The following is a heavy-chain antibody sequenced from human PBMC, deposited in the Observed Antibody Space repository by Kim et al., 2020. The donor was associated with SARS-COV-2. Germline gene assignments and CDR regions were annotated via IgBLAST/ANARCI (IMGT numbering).Heavy chain of an antibody. CDR3: ARHSDMVRGANWVY. D-gene: IGHD3-10*01. Sequence: NPSLKSRVTISVDTSKNQFSLKLSSVTAADTAVYYCARHSDMVRGANWVYWGQGTLVTVSS. J-gene: IGHJ4*02. V-gene: IGHV4-39*01.